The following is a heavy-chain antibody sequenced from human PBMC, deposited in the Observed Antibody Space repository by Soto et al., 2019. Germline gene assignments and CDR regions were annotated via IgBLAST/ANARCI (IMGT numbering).Heavy chain of an antibody. V-gene: IGHV3-21*06. Sequence: EVQLVESGGGLVKPGGSLRLSCAASGFTFSSFTMNWIRQAPGKGLEWVSSISPTTSHISYADSVKGRFTISRDNAKNSLYLQMNSLRAEGTAVYYCVRDGEVLFYYYGMDVWGQGTTVTVSS. J-gene: IGHJ6*02. D-gene: IGHD2-21*01. CDR2: ISPTTSHI. CDR1: GFTFSSFT. CDR3: VRDGEVLFYYYGMDV.